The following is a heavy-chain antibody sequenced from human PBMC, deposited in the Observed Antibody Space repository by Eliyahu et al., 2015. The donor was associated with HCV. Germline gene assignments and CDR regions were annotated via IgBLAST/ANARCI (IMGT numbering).Heavy chain of an antibody. D-gene: IGHD6-19*01. J-gene: IGHJ5*02. CDR1: GGTFSTHT. CDR2: VIPAFGTP. CDR3: ALEGGSSGPRWFDP. Sequence: QVQLVQSGAEVKKPGSSVKVSCKASGGTFSTHTISWVRQAPGPGPGGVGGVIPAFGTPNYAQKFRGRVTITADESTSTAYMELSSLRVEDTAVYFCALEGGSSGPRWFDPWGQGTLVIVSS. V-gene: IGHV1-69*01.